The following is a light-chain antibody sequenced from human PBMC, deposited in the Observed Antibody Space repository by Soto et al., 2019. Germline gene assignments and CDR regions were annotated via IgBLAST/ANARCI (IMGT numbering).Light chain of an antibody. CDR3: QQYGSSPSIT. J-gene: IGKJ5*01. Sequence: IVLTQSPGTLSLCPGERATLSCRASQSVSSSYLAWYQQKPGQAPRLLIYGASSRATGIPDRFSGSGSGTDFTLTISRLEPEDFAVYYCQQYGSSPSITFGQGTRLEI. CDR1: QSVSSSY. V-gene: IGKV3-20*01. CDR2: GAS.